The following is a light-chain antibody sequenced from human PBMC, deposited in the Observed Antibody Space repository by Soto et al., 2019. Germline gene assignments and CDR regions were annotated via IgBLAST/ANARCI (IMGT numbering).Light chain of an antibody. V-gene: IGKV3-11*01. J-gene: IGKJ4*01. Sequence: EIVLTQSPATLSLSPGERATLSCRASQSVRSYLAWYQQRPGQAPRLLIYDASNRATGIPARFSGSGSGTDFTLTISSLEPEDFAVYYCQQRSILPLTFGGGTKVDIK. CDR2: DAS. CDR3: QQRSILPLT. CDR1: QSVRSY.